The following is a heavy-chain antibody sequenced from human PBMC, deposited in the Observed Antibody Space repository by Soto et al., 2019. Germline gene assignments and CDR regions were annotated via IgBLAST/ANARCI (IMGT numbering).Heavy chain of an antibody. J-gene: IGHJ6*02. V-gene: IGHV3-7*03. CDR3: ARDGVDVYYGMDV. Sequence: LRLSCAASGFTFSSYWMSWVRQAPGKGLEWVANIKQDGSEKYYVDSVKGRFTISRDNAKNSLYLQMNSLRAEDTAVYYCARDGVDVYYGMDVWGQGTTVTVSS. D-gene: IGHD2-15*01. CDR2: IKQDGSEK. CDR1: GFTFSSYW.